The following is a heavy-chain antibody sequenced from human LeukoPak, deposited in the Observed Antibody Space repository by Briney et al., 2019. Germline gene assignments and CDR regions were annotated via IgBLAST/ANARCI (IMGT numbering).Heavy chain of an antibody. CDR1: GCTFTSYG. D-gene: IGHD3-22*01. CDR2: ISAYNGNT. Sequence: ASVKVSCKASGCTFTSYGISWVRQAPGQGLEWMGWISAYNGNTNCAQKLQGRVTMTTDTSTSTAYMELRSLGSDDTAVYYCARYYYDSSGYYLGNWFDPWGQGTLVTVSS. CDR3: ARYYYDSSGYYLGNWFDP. V-gene: IGHV1-18*01. J-gene: IGHJ5*02.